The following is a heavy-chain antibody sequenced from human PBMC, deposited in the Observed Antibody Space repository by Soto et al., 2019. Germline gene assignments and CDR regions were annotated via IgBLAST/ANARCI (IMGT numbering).Heavy chain of an antibody. CDR1: GLSFSGYA. J-gene: IGHJ4*02. D-gene: IGHD6-19*01. Sequence: PAGSVRQTGVASGLSFSGYAVSWVHQAPGKGLEWVSAISGSGGSTYYADSVKGRFTISRDNSKNTLYLQMNSLRAEDTAVYYCAKVEKQQWLDPVGYWGQGTLVTVSS. V-gene: IGHV3-23*01. CDR2: ISGSGGST. CDR3: AKVEKQQWLDPVGY.